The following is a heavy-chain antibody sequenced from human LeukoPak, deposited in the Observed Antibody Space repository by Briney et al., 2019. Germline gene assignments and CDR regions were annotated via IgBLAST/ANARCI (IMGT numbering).Heavy chain of an antibody. Sequence: GGSLRLSCAASGFTFSSYGMHWVRQAPGKGLEWVAVISYDGSNKYYADSVKGRFTISRDNSKNTLYLQMNSLRAEDTAVYYCVKSALLLQPPLDYWGQGTLVTVSS. CDR2: ISYDGSNK. CDR1: GFTFSSYG. J-gene: IGHJ4*02. V-gene: IGHV3-30*18. D-gene: IGHD2/OR15-2a*01. CDR3: VKSALLLQPPLDY.